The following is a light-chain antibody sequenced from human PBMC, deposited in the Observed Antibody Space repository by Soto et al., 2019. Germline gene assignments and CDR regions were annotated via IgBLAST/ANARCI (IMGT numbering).Light chain of an antibody. CDR1: SSDVGGYNY. V-gene: IGLV2-14*01. Sequence: QSALTQPASVSGSPGQSITISCTGTSSDVGGYNYVSWYQQHPGKAPKLRIYDVSNRPSVVSNRFSGSKSGNTASLTISGLQAEAEGDYYCSSYTSSSTSGVFGGGTKLTVL. CDR3: SSYTSSSTSGV. J-gene: IGLJ3*02. CDR2: DVS.